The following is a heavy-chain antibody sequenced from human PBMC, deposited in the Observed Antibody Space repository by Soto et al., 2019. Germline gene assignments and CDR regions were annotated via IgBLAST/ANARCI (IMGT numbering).Heavy chain of an antibody. D-gene: IGHD2-8*01. CDR3: ARTSQGVFDI. CDR1: GGSVSSGSYY. CDR2: IYYSGST. J-gene: IGHJ3*02. V-gene: IGHV4-61*01. Sequence: SETLSLTCIVSGGSVSSGSYYWSWIRQPPGKGLEWIGYIYYSGSTNYNPSLTSRVTISVDTSKNQFSLNLSSVTAADTAVYYCARTSQGVFDIWGQGTMVTVSS.